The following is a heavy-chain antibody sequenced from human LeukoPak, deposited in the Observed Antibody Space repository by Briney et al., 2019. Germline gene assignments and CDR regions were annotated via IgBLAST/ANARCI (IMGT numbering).Heavy chain of an antibody. CDR2: INHSGST. V-gene: IGHV4-34*01. CDR1: GGSFSGYY. J-gene: IGHJ4*02. CDR3: ARVHSRGTLDF. D-gene: IGHD6-19*01. Sequence: SKTLCLTCAVYGGSFSGYYWSWIRQPPGKGLEWIGEINHSGSTNYNPSLKSRVTISVDTSKNQFSLKQSSVTAADTAVYYYARVHSRGTLDFWGQGTLVTVSS.